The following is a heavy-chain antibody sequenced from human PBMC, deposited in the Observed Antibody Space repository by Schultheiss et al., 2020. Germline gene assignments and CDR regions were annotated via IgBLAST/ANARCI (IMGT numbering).Heavy chain of an antibody. V-gene: IGHV4-30-4*08. CDR1: GDSISSGDYY. CDR3: ARRGYYYGSGSYYYFDY. J-gene: IGHJ4*02. Sequence: SETLSLTCTVSGDSISSGDYYWTWIRQRPGKGLEWIGEINHSGSTNYNPSLKSRVTISVDTSKNQFSLQLNSVTPEDTAVYYCARRGYYYGSGSYYYFDYWGQGTLVTVSS. CDR2: INHSGST. D-gene: IGHD3-10*01.